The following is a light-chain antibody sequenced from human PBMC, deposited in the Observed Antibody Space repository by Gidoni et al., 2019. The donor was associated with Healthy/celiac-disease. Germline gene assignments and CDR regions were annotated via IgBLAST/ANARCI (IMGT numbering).Light chain of an antibody. V-gene: IGKV2-28*01. J-gene: IGKJ4*01. CDR2: LGS. CDR3: MQALQTLLT. CDR1: QSLLHSNGYNY. Sequence: IVMTQSPLSLPVTPGDPASISCRSSQSLLHSNGYNYLDWYLQKPGQSPQLLIYLGSNRASGVPDRFSGSGSGTDFTLKISRVEAEDVGVYYCMQALQTLLTFGGGTKVEIK.